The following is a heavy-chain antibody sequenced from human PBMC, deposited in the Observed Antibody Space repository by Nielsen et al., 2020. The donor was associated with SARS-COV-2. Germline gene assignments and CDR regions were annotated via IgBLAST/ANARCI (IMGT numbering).Heavy chain of an antibody. CDR1: GFIVSSKY. CDR2: FYSGGTT. D-gene: IGHD5-12*01. V-gene: IGHV3-53*05. CDR3: ASHRGYIYYMDV. J-gene: IGHJ6*03. Sequence: GESLKISCAASGFIVSSKYMNWVRQAPGKGLEWVSVFYSGGTTLYADSVKGRFIISRDNSRNTLYLQMNSLRSEDTAVYYCASHRGYIYYMDVWGKGTTVTVSS.